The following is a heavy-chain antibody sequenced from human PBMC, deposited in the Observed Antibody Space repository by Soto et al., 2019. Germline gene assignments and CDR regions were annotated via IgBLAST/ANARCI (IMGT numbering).Heavy chain of an antibody. CDR3: ARARSGDIVVVPAAIDY. D-gene: IGHD2-2*01. Sequence: SETLSLTCTVSGGSISSYYWSWIRQPPGKGLEWIGYIYYSGSTNYNPSLKSRVTISVDTSKNQFSLKLSSVTAADTAVYYCARARSGDIVVVPAAIDYWGQGTLVTVSS. V-gene: IGHV4-59*01. CDR2: IYYSGST. CDR1: GGSISSYY. J-gene: IGHJ4*02.